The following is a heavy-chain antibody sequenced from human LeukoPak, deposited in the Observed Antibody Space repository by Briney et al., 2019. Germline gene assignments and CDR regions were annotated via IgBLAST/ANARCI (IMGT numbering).Heavy chain of an antibody. CDR3: ARDREQQLVVYY. CDR2: ISYDGSNK. CDR1: KFTFSSYA. V-gene: IGHV3-30*01. J-gene: IGHJ4*02. D-gene: IGHD6-13*01. Sequence: GGSLRLSCAASKFTFSSYAMHWVRQAPGKGLEWVAVISYDGSNKYYADSVKGRFTISRDNSKNTLYLQMNSLRPEDTAVYYCARDREQQLVVYYWGQGTLVTVSS.